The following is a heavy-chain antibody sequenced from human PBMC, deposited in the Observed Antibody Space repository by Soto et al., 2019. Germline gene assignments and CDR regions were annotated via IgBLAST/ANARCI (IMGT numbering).Heavy chain of an antibody. CDR2: IYYSGST. V-gene: IGHV4-59*01. J-gene: IGHJ3*02. D-gene: IGHD2-15*01. CDR1: GGSISSYY. CDR3: AREGDCSGGSCYSSDAFDI. Sequence: QVQLQESGPGLVKPSETLSLTCTVSGGSISSYYWSWIRQPPGKGLEWIGYIYYSGSTNYNPSLKSRVIISVDTSKNQFSLKLSSVTAADTAVYYCAREGDCSGGSCYSSDAFDIWGQGTMVTVSS.